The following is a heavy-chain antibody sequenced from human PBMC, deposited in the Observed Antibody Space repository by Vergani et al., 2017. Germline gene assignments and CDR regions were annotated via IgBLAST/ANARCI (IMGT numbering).Heavy chain of an antibody. J-gene: IGHJ5*02. V-gene: IGHV1-69*01. CDR2: IIPIFGTA. CDR3: ARDITPRSSITIFGVVSGWFDP. CDR1: GGTFSSYA. Sequence: QVQLVQSGAEVKKPGSSVKVSCKASGGTFSSYAISWVRQAPGQGLEWMGGIIPIFGTANYAQKFQGRVTITADESTSTAYMELSSLRSEDTAVYYCARDITPRSSITIFGVVSGWFDPWGQGTLVTVSS. D-gene: IGHD3-3*01.